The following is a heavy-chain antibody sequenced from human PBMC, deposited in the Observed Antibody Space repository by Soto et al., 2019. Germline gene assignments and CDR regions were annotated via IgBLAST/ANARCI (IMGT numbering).Heavy chain of an antibody. CDR1: GGTFFSYA. CDR3: ARDLRDSGSYFPRPNYYYGMDV. CDR2: IIPIFGTA. Sequence: VASVKVSCKASGGTFFSYAISWVRQAPGQGLEWMGGIIPIFGTANYAQKFQGRVTITADESTSTAYMELSSLRSEDTAVYYCARDLRDSGSYFPRPNYYYGMDVWGQGTTVTVSS. D-gene: IGHD1-26*01. V-gene: IGHV1-69*13. J-gene: IGHJ6*02.